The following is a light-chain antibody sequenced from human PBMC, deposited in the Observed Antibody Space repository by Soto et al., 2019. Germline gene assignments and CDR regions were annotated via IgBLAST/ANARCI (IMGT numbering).Light chain of an antibody. CDR2: GAS. Sequence: DIQMTQSPSTLSASVGDRVTIVCRASQSVSDWLAWFQQRPGKAPKVLIYGASSLESGVPSRFSGSGSGTEFTLTIGSLQPDDFATYYCQQYNSYPWTFGQGTKVEIK. CDR3: QQYNSYPWT. J-gene: IGKJ1*01. V-gene: IGKV1-5*02. CDR1: QSVSDW.